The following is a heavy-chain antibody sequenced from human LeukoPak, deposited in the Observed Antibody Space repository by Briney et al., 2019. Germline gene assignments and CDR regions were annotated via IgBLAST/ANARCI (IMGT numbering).Heavy chain of an antibody. CDR3: ARSSGWYG. CDR1: GSSISNYW. D-gene: IGHD6-19*01. Sequence: GGSLRLSCAVSGSSISNYWMNWVRQAPGKGLEWISYISSSGSTIYYADSVKGRFTISRDNAKNSLYLQMNSLRAEDTAVYYCARSSGWYGWGQGTLVTVSS. CDR2: ISSSGSTI. V-gene: IGHV3-48*03. J-gene: IGHJ4*02.